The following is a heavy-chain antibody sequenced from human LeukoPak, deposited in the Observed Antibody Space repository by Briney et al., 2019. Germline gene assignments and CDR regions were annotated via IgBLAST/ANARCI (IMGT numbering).Heavy chain of an antibody. CDR3: VRGCERTGNSYFDL. V-gene: IGHV3-11*04. Sequence: GGSLRLSCAASGFTLRDYFMSWIRQPPGKGLEWIAYSSETGTAYSYAASVKGRFTISRDNAKNSLFLQMDSLRADDTALDYCVRGCERTGNSYFDLWGRGTLVTVSS. D-gene: IGHD2-8*02. J-gene: IGHJ2*01. CDR1: GFTLRDYF. CDR2: SSETGTAY.